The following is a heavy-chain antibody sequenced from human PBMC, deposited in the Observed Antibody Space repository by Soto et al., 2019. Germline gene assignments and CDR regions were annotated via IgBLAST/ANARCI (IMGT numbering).Heavy chain of an antibody. CDR2: IYYSGST. J-gene: IGHJ4*02. CDR1: GGSISSSSYY. D-gene: IGHD2-15*01. Sequence: QLQLQESGPGLVKPSETLSLTCTVSGGSISSSSYYWGWIRQPPGKGLEWIGSIYYSGSTYYNPYLKIRVTISVDTSKHQFSLKLSSVTAADTAVYYCARHTPAISISDHWGQGTLVTVSS. V-gene: IGHV4-39*01. CDR3: ARHTPAISISDH.